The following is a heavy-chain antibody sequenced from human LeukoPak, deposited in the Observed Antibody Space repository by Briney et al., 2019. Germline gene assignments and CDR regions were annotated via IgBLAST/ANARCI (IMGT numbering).Heavy chain of an antibody. CDR2: IYPGDSDT. CDR1: GYSFTSYW. J-gene: IGHJ4*02. CDR3: ARSYYDFWSGYVYFDY. Sequence: GESLKISCKGSGYSFTSYWIGWVRQMPGKGLEWMGIIYPGDSDTRYSPSFQGQVTISADKSISTAYLQWSSLKASDTAMYYCARSYYDFWSGYVYFDYWGQGTLVTVSS. V-gene: IGHV5-51*01. D-gene: IGHD3-3*01.